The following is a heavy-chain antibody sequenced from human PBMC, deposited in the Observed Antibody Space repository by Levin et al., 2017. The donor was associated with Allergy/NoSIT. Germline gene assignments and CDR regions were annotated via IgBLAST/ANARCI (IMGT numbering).Heavy chain of an antibody. D-gene: IGHD3-22*01. J-gene: IGHJ5*02. CDR3: ARVVRDYYDSSGNWFDP. V-gene: IGHV3-53*01. Sequence: SGGSLRLSCAASGFTVSSNYMSWVRQAPGKGLEWVSVIYSGGSTYYADSVKGRFTISRDNSKNTLYLQMNSLRAEDTAVYYCARVVRDYYDSSGNWFDPWGQGTLVTVSS. CDR2: IYSGGST. CDR1: GFTVSSNY.